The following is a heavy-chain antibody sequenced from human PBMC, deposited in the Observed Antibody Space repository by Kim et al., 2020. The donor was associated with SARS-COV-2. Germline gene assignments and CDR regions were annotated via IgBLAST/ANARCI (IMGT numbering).Heavy chain of an antibody. CDR1: GYSFTSYW. D-gene: IGHD3-22*01. Sequence: GESLQISCKGSGYSFTSYWIGWVRQMPGKGLEWMGIIYPGDSDTRYSPSFQGQVTISADKSISTAYLQWSSLKASDTAMYYCARRYYYDSSGYYYSWGFDPWGQGTLVTVSS. J-gene: IGHJ5*02. V-gene: IGHV5-51*01. CDR2: IYPGDSDT. CDR3: ARRYYYDSSGYYYSWGFDP.